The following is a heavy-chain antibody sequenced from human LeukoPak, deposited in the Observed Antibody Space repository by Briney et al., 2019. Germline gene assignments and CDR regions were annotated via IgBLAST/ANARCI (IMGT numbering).Heavy chain of an antibody. CDR2: IYPGDSDT. V-gene: IGHV5-51*01. J-gene: IGHJ4*02. D-gene: IGHD6-13*01. CDR3: ARSSSWYVSDY. CDR1: GYSFTTYL. Sequence: GESLKISCKGSGYSFTTYLICWVRQIPGKGLEWMGIIYPGDSDTRYSPSFQGQVTISADKSISTAYLQWSSLKASDTAMYYCARSSSWYVSDYWGQGTLVTVSS.